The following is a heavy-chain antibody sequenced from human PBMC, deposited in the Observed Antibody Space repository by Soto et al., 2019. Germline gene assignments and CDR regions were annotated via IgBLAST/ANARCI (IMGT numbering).Heavy chain of an antibody. Sequence: ASVKVSCKASGYTFTSYDINWVRQATGQGLEWMGWMNPNSGNTGYAQKFQGRVTMTRNTSISTAYMELSSLRSEDTAVYYCARFKRDDSRGHYYYYYMDVWGKGTTVTVSS. CDR1: GYTFTSYD. CDR2: MNPNSGNT. V-gene: IGHV1-8*01. D-gene: IGHD3-3*01. CDR3: ARFKRDDSRGHYYYYYMDV. J-gene: IGHJ6*03.